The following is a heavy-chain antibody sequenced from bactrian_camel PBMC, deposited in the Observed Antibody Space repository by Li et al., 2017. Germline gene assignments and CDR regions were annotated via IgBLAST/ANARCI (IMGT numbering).Heavy chain of an antibody. Sequence: VQLVESGGGLVQPGGSLRLSCAASGLTFSSFHMSWVRQGPGKGPEWVSAIKGDGSNTYYADSVKGRFTISRDNAKNTLYLQLNSLKTEDTAMYYCAAGRRMPRAGDVRRRRGVSRGNDCRTEVDGYAYWGQGTQVTVS. V-gene: IGHV3S40*01. CDR3: AAGRRMPRAGDVRRRRGVSRGNDCRTEVDGYAY. CDR1: GLTFSSFH. CDR2: IKGDGSNT. J-gene: IGHJ4*01. D-gene: IGHD3*01.